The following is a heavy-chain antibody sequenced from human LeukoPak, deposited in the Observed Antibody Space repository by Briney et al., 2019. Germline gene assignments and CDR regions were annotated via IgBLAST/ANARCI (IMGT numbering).Heavy chain of an antibody. CDR3: ASGSSYDSSGRGFDY. Sequence: GASVKVSCKASGYTFTSYYIHWVRQAPGQGLEWMGIIYPGGGSTSYAQKFQGRVTMTRDTSISTAYMELSRLRFDDTAVYYCASGSSYDSSGRGFDYWGQGTLVTVSS. J-gene: IGHJ4*02. CDR2: IYPGGGST. D-gene: IGHD3-22*01. CDR1: GYTFTSYY. V-gene: IGHV1-46*01.